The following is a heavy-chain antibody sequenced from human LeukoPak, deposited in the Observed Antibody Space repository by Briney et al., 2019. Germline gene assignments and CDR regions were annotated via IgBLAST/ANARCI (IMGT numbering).Heavy chain of an antibody. CDR2: ISYDGSNK. Sequence: PGGSLRLSCAAPGFTFSSYGMHWVRQAPGKGLEWVAVISYDGSNKYYADSVKGRFTISRDNSKNTLYLQMNSLRAEDTAVYYCANDWGYYYGSGSYSVSNWGQGTLVTVSS. CDR1: GFTFSSYG. D-gene: IGHD3-10*01. V-gene: IGHV3-30*18. J-gene: IGHJ4*02. CDR3: ANDWGYYYGSGSYSVSN.